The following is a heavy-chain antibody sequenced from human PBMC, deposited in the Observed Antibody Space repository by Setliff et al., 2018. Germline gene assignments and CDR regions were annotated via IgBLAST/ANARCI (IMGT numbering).Heavy chain of an antibody. D-gene: IGHD3-10*01. J-gene: IGHJ5*02. CDR1: GGSISSSSYY. CDR2: ISSSGSTI. CDR3: AKNGFGVVALGVNNWFDP. V-gene: IGHV3-11*04. Sequence: LSLTCTVSGGSISSSSYYMSWIRQAPGKGLEWVSYISSSGSTIYYADSVKGRFIISRDNAKNSLFLQMNSLRAEDTAVYYCAKNGFGVVALGVNNWFDPWGQGTLVTVSS.